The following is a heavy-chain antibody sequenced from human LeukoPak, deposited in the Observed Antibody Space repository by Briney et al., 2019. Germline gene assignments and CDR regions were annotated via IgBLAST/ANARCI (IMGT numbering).Heavy chain of an antibody. CDR3: AKHWSYCSTTSCFFNYYYYYMDV. Sequence: GGSLRLSCAPSGFIFSDYWFHWVRQTPGQGLVWVAAINRDGTGTSHADSVRGRFTISRDNSKSTLYLQMNNLRAEDTAVYYCAKHWSYCSTTSCFFNYYYYYMDVWGKGTTVTVSS. V-gene: IGHV3-74*01. J-gene: IGHJ6*03. CDR2: INRDGTGT. D-gene: IGHD2-2*01. CDR1: GFIFSDYW.